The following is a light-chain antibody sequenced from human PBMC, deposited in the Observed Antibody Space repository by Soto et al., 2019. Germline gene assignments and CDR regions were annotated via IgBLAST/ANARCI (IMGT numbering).Light chain of an antibody. V-gene: IGKV1-39*01. CDR2: GAS. CDR1: HRISNY. Sequence: EIRMSQSLPSLSPSTGDRVTXTCRASHRISNYVNWVQRRRGKSPDFLISGASSLQSGVPSRFSGSGSGTHFSLIISSLQPEDSAACYCRQSYGAPIAFGQGTPMEIK. CDR3: RQSYGAPIA. J-gene: IGKJ5*01.